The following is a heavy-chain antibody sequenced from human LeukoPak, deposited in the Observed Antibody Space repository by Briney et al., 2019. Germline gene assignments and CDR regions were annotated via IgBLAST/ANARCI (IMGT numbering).Heavy chain of an antibody. D-gene: IGHD3-9*01. Sequence: GGSLRLSCAASGFTFSSSWMTWVRQAPGKGLEWVSYISSSGSTIYYADSVKGRFTISRDNAKNSLYLQMNSLRAEDTAVYYCAREDYDILTGYIDAFDIWGQGTMVTVSS. CDR2: ISSSGSTI. CDR1: GFTFSSSW. V-gene: IGHV3-48*04. J-gene: IGHJ3*02. CDR3: AREDYDILTGYIDAFDI.